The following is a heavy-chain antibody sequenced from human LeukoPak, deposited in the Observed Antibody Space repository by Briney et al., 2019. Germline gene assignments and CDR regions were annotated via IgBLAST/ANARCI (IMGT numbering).Heavy chain of an antibody. CDR1: GFTLGDYD. V-gene: IGHV3-9*01. J-gene: IGHJ5*01. CDR2: ISSNSDTI. CDR3: ARIGHDLYQTFDS. D-gene: IGHD2-2*01. Sequence: GGSLRLSCAASGFTLGDYDIHWVRHAPGKGPEWVSSISSNSDTIAYAEPVKGRFTVSRDNTINSLYLQMDSLRVEDTALYYCARIGHDLYQTFDSWGHGTLITVSS.